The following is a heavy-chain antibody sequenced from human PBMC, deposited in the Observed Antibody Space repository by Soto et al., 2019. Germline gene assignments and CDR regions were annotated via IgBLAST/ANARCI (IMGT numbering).Heavy chain of an antibody. V-gene: IGHV1-69*01. Sequence: QVHLLLQSGAEVKKPGSSVKVSCKASGGTPSNSAISWVRQAPGQGLEWMGGIIPVFGLVKYEQNFQGRVTITANESTNTAYMELSSLRPEDTAGYYCAGGRIVVVGSRAYYGMDVWGQGTTVTVSS. CDR1: GGTPSNSA. D-gene: IGHD3-22*01. J-gene: IGHJ6*02. CDR3: AGGRIVVVGSRAYYGMDV. CDR2: IIPVFGLV.